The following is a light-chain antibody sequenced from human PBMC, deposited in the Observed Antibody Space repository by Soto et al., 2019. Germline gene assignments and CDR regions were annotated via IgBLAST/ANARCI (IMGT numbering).Light chain of an antibody. CDR3: QQYGSSPRT. CDR1: QSVSSNH. CDR2: GGS. J-gene: IGKJ1*01. Sequence: DIVLTQSQGTLSLSPGEGATLSCRASQSVSSNHLAWYQQKPGQAPRLLIYGGSSRATGIPVRFSGSGSETDFTLTISRLEPEDFAVYYCQQYGSSPRTFGQGTKVDIK. V-gene: IGKV3-20*01.